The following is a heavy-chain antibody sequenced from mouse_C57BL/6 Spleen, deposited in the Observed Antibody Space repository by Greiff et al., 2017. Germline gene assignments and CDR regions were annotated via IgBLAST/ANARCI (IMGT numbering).Heavy chain of an antibody. V-gene: IGHV1-64*01. CDR3: ARRGSSPYWYFDV. J-gene: IGHJ1*03. Sequence: QVQLLQPGAELVKPGASVKLSCKASGYTFTSYWMHWVKQRPGQGLEWIGMIHPNSGSTNYNEKFKSKATLTVDKSSSTAYMQLSSLTSEDSAVYYCARRGSSPYWYFDVWGTGTTVTVSS. CDR2: IHPNSGST. CDR1: GYTFTSYW. D-gene: IGHD1-1*01.